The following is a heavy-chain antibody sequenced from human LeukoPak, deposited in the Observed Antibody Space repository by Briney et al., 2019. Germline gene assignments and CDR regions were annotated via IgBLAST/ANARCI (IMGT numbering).Heavy chain of an antibody. CDR1: GGSISSYY. V-gene: IGHV4-59*01. CDR2: IYYSGST. CDR3: ARGPNPYDYVWGHAFDI. D-gene: IGHD3-16*01. J-gene: IGHJ3*02. Sequence: SETLSLTCTVSGGSISSYYWSWIRQPPGKGLEWIGSIYYSGSTNYNPSLKSRVTISIDTSKNQFSLKLSSVTAADTAVYYCARGPNPYDYVWGHAFDIWGQGTMVTVSS.